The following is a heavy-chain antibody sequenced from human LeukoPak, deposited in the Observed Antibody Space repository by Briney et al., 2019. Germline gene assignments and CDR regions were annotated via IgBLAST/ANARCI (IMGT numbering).Heavy chain of an antibody. J-gene: IGHJ3*02. V-gene: IGHV4-59*01. CDR2: IYYSGST. CDR3: ARDKRTTRLGPFAFDI. Sequence: SETLSLTCTVSGGSISRYSWNWIRQPPGKGLEWIGYIYYSGSTNYNPPLKSRVTISVDTSKNQFSLKLSSVTAADTAVYYCARDKRTTRLGPFAFDIWGQGTMVTVSP. CDR1: GGSISRYS. D-gene: IGHD1-14*01.